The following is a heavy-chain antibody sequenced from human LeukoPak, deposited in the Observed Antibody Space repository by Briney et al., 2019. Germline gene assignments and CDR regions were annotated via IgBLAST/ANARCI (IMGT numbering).Heavy chain of an antibody. CDR1: GFTVSSNS. CDR3: ARDPTYSGYYFDY. V-gene: IGHV3-66*03. J-gene: IGHJ4*02. D-gene: IGHD2-15*01. Sequence: GSLRLSCTVSGFTVSSNSMSWVRQAPGKGLEWVSFIYSDNTHYSDSVKGRFTISRDNSKNNLYLQMSSLRAEDTAVYFCARDPTYSGYYFDYWGQGALVTVSS. CDR2: IYSDNT.